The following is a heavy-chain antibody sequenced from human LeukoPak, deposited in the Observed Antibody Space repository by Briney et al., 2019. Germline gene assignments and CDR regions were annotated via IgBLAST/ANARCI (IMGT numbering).Heavy chain of an antibody. CDR3: AREKVTAVAPSFDY. CDR1: GFTFSDHY. J-gene: IGHJ4*02. CDR2: ISSSGDT. Sequence: PGGSLRLSCVASGFTFSDHYMDWVRQAPGKGLEWVSAISSSGDTYYAGSVRGRFTISRDNSKNTLYLQMNSLRAEDTAVYYCAREKVTAVAPSFDYWGQGTLVTVSS. D-gene: IGHD2-21*02. V-gene: IGHV3-69-1*01.